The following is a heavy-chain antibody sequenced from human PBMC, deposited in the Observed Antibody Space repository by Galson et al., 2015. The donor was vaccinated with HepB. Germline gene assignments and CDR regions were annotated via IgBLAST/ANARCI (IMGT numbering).Heavy chain of an antibody. Sequence: SLRLSCAASGFTFSNYEMHWVRQAPGKGLQWVAVISYDGINKYYADSVKGRFTISRDNSKSTLYLQMNSLRPEDTAVYYCARQGRRTVTDDAFDVWGQGTMVTVSS. J-gene: IGHJ3*01. V-gene: IGHV3-30*04. CDR3: ARQGRRTVTDDAFDV. D-gene: IGHD4-17*01. CDR1: GFTFSNYE. CDR2: ISYDGINK.